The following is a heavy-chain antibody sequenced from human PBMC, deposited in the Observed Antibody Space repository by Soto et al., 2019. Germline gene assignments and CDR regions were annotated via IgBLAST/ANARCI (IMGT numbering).Heavy chain of an antibody. J-gene: IGHJ4*02. Sequence: ASVKVSCKASGYTFTSYGISWVRQAPGQRLEWMGWINAGNGNTKYSQKFQGRVTITRDTSASTAYMELSSLRSEDTAVYYCARAPKLVYCSSTSCYLGYWGQGTLVTVSS. D-gene: IGHD2-2*01. V-gene: IGHV1-3*01. CDR2: INAGNGNT. CDR3: ARAPKLVYCSSTSCYLGY. CDR1: GYTFTSYG.